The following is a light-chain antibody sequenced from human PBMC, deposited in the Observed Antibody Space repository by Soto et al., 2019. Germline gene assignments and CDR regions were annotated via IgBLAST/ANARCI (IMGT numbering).Light chain of an antibody. V-gene: IGLV2-8*01. Sequence: QSVLTQPPSASGSPGQSVTISCTGTSSDVGGYNYVSWYQQHPGKAPKLMIYEVSKRPSGVPDRFSGSKSGNTASLTVSGLQAEVEADYYCSSYAGSNNWMFGGGTKLTVL. CDR1: SSDVGGYNY. CDR2: EVS. CDR3: SSYAGSNNWM. J-gene: IGLJ3*02.